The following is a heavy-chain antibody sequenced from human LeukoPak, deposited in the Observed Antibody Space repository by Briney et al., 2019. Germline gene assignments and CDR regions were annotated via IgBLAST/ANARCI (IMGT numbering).Heavy chain of an antibody. Sequence: GGSLRLSCAASGFTFTSYAMSWVRQAPGRGLEWVSSIRNTGDSIYYADSVKGRFTISRDNSKNTLYLQMNSLRAEDTAVYYCAKDIAAAGSSFFDSWGQGALVTVSS. CDR3: AKDIAAAGSSFFDS. CDR2: IRNTGDSI. CDR1: GFTFTSYA. J-gene: IGHJ4*02. V-gene: IGHV3-23*01. D-gene: IGHD6-13*01.